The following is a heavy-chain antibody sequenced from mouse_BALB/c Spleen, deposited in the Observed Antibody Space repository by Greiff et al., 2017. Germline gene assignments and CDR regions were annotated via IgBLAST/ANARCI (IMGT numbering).Heavy chain of an antibody. Sequence: EVKLVESGGGLVKPGGSLKLSCAASGFTFSSYAMSWVRQSPEKRLEWVAEISSGGSYTYYPDTVTGRFTISRDNAKNTLYLEMSSLRSEDTAMYYCARGGGYYDYDEGGFDYWGQGTTLTVSS. CDR2: ISSGGSYT. D-gene: IGHD2-4*01. J-gene: IGHJ2*01. CDR3: ARGGGYYDYDEGGFDY. V-gene: IGHV5-9-4*01. CDR1: GFTFSSYA.